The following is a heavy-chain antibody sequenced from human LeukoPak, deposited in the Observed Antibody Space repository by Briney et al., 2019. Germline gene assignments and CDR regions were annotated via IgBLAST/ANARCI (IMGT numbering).Heavy chain of an antibody. J-gene: IGHJ5*02. D-gene: IGHD3-22*01. CDR3: AGEPGFDSSGYLNWFDP. CDR2: TSYSGST. CDR1: GGSISSYY. V-gene: IGHV4-59*01. Sequence: PSETLSLTCTVSGGSISSYYWSWIRQPPGKGLKWIACTSYSGSTTYNPSLKSRVTISVDTSKTQLSLKLSSVTAADTAVYYCAGEPGFDSSGYLNWFDPWGQGTLVTVSS.